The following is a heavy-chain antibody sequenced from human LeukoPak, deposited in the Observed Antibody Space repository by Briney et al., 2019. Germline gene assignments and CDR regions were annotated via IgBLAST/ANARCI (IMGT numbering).Heavy chain of an antibody. J-gene: IGHJ4*02. D-gene: IGHD3-10*01. CDR3: ARDQDYGSGRFDY. V-gene: IGHV1-2*02. Sequence: ASVKVSFKASGYTFTGYYMHWVRQAPGQGLAWMGWINPNSGGTNYAQKFQGRVTMTRDTSISTAYMELSRLRSDDTAVYYCARDQDYGSGRFDYWGQGTLVTVSS. CDR1: GYTFTGYY. CDR2: INPNSGGT.